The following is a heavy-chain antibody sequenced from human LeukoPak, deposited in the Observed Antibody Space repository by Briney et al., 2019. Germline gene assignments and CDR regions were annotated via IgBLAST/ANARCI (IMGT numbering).Heavy chain of an antibody. J-gene: IGHJ6*02. CDR2: IGRGGDT. V-gene: IGHV3-13*01. D-gene: IGHD5-18*01. Sequence: GGSLRLSCAASGFTFSSYDIHWVHQATGRGLEWISGIGRGGDTYYAGSVKGRFTISRENAKNSLYLQMNSLKAGDTAVYYCAIVGYEGMDVWGQGTTITVSS. CDR1: GFTFSSYD. CDR3: AIVGYEGMDV.